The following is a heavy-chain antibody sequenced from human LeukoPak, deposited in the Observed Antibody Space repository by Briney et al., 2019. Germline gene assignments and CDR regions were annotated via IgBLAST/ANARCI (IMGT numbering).Heavy chain of an antibody. Sequence: PSETLSLTCAVYGGSFSGYYWSWIRQPPGKGLEWIGEINHSGSTSYNPSLKSRVTISVDTSKNQFSLKLSSVTAADTAVYYCARDGYYSSSWYKDYWGQGTLVTVSS. CDR2: INHSGST. CDR3: ARDGYYSSSWYKDY. J-gene: IGHJ4*02. CDR1: GGSFSGYY. V-gene: IGHV4-34*01. D-gene: IGHD6-13*01.